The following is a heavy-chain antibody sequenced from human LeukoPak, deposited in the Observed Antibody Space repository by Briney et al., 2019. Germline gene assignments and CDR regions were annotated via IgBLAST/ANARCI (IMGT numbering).Heavy chain of an antibody. Sequence: ASETLSLTCTVSGGSISNYFWSWIRQPPGKGLECIGYIFYTGGPNYNPSLKSRVSISVDTSKNQFSLNLTSVTAADTAVYYCARKVGGWFDPWGQGTLVTVSS. D-gene: IGHD3-10*01. J-gene: IGHJ5*02. CDR2: IFYTGGP. V-gene: IGHV4-59*01. CDR1: GGSISNYF. CDR3: ARKVGGWFDP.